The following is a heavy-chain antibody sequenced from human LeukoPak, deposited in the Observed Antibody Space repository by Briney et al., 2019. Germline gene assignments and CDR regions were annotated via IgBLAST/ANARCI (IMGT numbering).Heavy chain of an antibody. CDR3: ARDQGSGWHHDAFDI. J-gene: IGHJ3*02. CDR1: GGSISSSGYY. CDR2: IYYSGST. V-gene: IGHV4-39*07. Sequence: SETLSLTCTVSGGSISSSGYYWGWIRQPPGKGLEWIGSIYYSGSTYYNPSLKSRVTISVDTSKNQFSLKLSSVTAADTAVYYCARDQGSGWHHDAFDIWGQGTMVTVSS. D-gene: IGHD6-19*01.